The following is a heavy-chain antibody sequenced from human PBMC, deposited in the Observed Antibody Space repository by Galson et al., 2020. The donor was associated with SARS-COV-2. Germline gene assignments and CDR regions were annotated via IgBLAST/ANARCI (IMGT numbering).Heavy chain of an antibody. CDR2: IYPTGTT. J-gene: IGHJ6*02. D-gene: IGHD3-16*01. V-gene: IGHV4-4*07. CDR3: AREPQRWQQGRGLVFRGMDV. Sequence: ETSETLSLTCTVSGASISGYHWNWIRQSAEKGLEWLGHIYPTGTTDYNPSVKSRVTMSVDTSKNQLSLQLTSVTAADTAVYYCAREPQRWQQGRGLVFRGMDVWGPGTTVIVSS. CDR1: GASISGYH.